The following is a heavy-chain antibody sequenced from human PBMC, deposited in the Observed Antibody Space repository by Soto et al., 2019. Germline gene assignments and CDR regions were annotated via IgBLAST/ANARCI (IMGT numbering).Heavy chain of an antibody. CDR3: AATRGDCDFWGGCNWFDP. CDR2: IAHSGSS. CDR1: GASLSTYY. Sequence: SETLSLTCAVSGASLSTYYWSWIRQPPGKGLEWIGYIAHSGSSHYNPSLRTRVTISLDTSKNQFSLRLYSVTATDTAIYFRAATRGDCDFWGGCNWFDPWGQGTLVTVSS. V-gene: IGHV4-59*08. J-gene: IGHJ5*02. D-gene: IGHD3-3*01.